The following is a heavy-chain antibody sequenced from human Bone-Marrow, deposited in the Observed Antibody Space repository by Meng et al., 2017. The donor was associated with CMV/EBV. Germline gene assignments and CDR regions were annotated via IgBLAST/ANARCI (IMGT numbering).Heavy chain of an antibody. Sequence: ASVKVSCKASGGTFSSYTISWVRQAPGQGLEWMGWISAYNDNTNYAQKLQGRVTITADKSTSTAYMELSSLRSEDTAVYYCAHDSSGYRGWFDPWGQGTLVTVSS. D-gene: IGHD3-22*01. CDR2: ISAYNDNT. CDR3: AHDSSGYRGWFDP. V-gene: IGHV1-18*01. J-gene: IGHJ5*02. CDR1: GGTFSSYT.